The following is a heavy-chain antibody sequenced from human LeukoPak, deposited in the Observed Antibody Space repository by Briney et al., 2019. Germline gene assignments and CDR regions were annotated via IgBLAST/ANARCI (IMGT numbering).Heavy chain of an antibody. J-gene: IGHJ4*02. Sequence: GGSLRLSCAASGFTFSIYAMSWVRQAPGKGLEWVSAISGSGGSTYYADSVKGRFTISRDNSKNTLYLQMNSLRAEDTAVYYCAKDVGSGWSFDYWGQGTLVTVSS. CDR3: AKDVGSGWSFDY. CDR2: ISGSGGST. CDR1: GFTFSIYA. V-gene: IGHV3-23*01. D-gene: IGHD6-19*01.